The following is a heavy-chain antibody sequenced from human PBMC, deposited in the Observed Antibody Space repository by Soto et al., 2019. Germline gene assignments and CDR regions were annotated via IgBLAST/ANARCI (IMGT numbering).Heavy chain of an antibody. V-gene: IGHV3-30*18. Sequence: QVQLVESGGGVVQPGRSLRLSCAASGFTFSSYGMHWVRQAPGNGLEWVAVISYDGSNKYYADSVKGRFTISRDNSKNTLYLQMDSLRAEDTAVYYCAEDNPWFDPWGQGTLVTVSS. CDR2: ISYDGSNK. CDR1: GFTFSSYG. CDR3: AEDNPWFDP. J-gene: IGHJ5*02.